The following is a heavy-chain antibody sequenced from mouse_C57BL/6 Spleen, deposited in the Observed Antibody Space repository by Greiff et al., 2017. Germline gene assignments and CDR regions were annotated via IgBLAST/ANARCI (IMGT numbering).Heavy chain of an antibody. D-gene: IGHD2-3*01. CDR1: GFNIKNTY. J-gene: IGHJ4*01. Sequence: VQLQQSVAELVRPGASVKLSCTASGFNIKNTYMHWVKQRPEQGLEWIGRIDPANGNTKYAPKFQGKATITADTSSNTAYLQLSSRTSEDTVIYDCARGGNDGYDAMDYWGQGTTVTVAS. CDR2: IDPANGNT. V-gene: IGHV14-3*01. CDR3: ARGGNDGYDAMDY.